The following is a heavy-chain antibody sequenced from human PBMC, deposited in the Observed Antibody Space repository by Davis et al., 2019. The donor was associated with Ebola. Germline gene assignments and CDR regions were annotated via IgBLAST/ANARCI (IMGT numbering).Heavy chain of an antibody. CDR1: GFTFGDYA. Sequence: GESLKISCTASGFTFGDYAMSWVRQAPGKGLEWVGFIRSKAYGGTTEYAASVKGRFTISRDDSKSIAYLQMNSLKTEDTAVYYCTREVPIDYWGQGTLVTVSS. V-gene: IGHV3-49*04. J-gene: IGHJ4*02. CDR2: IRSKAYGGTT. CDR3: TREVPIDY.